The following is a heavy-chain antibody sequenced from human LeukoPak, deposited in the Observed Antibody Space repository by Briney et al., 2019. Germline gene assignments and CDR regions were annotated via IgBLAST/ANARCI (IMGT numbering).Heavy chain of an antibody. CDR2: ISPYNSNT. J-gene: IGHJ4*02. D-gene: IGHD6-13*01. CDR1: GYTFTTYT. V-gene: IGHV1-18*04. CDR3: ARGTRQQLDY. Sequence: ASVKVSCKTSGYTFTTYTIAWVRHAPGQGLEWIGWISPYNSNTDYTHKLQGRITVTTDTSTSTAYMELRSLRSDDTALYYCARGTRQQLDYWGQGTLVSVSS.